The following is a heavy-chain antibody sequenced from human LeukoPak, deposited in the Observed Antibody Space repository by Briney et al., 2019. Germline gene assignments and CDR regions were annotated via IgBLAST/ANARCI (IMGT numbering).Heavy chain of an antibody. J-gene: IGHJ4*02. CDR2: ISGSGGST. CDR3: AKTVVGYSNYDYFDY. V-gene: IGHV3-23*01. CDR1: GFTFNSYA. D-gene: IGHD4-11*01. Sequence: GGSLRLSCAASGFTFNSYAMSWVRQAPGKGLEWVSVISGSGGSTYYADSVKGRFTISRDNSKNTLYLQMNSLRAEDTAVYYCAKTVVGYSNYDYFDYWGQGTLVTVSS.